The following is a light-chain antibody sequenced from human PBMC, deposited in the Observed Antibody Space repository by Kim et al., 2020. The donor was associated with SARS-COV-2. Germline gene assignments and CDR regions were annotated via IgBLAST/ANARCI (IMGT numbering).Light chain of an antibody. Sequence: AIRMTQSPSSISASTGDRVTITCRASESVSSYLAWYQQKPGRAPDLLIYGASTLQRGVPSRFSGSGSGTEFSLTIRYLQSEDFATYYCQHYYTYPFTFGPGTKVDIK. CDR1: ESVSSY. CDR3: QHYYTYPFT. CDR2: GAS. V-gene: IGKV1-8*01. J-gene: IGKJ3*01.